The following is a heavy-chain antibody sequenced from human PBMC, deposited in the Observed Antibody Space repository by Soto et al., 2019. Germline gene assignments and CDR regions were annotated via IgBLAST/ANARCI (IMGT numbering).Heavy chain of an antibody. D-gene: IGHD5-12*01. J-gene: IGHJ6*02. CDR3: ARDYYRFNSGYGFSMDV. CDR2: ISYDGSNK. Sequence: QVQLVESGGGVVQPGRSLRLSCAASGFTFSSYAMHWVRQAPGKGLEWVAVISYDGSNKYYADSVKGRFTISRDNSKKPLYLQMNRLRAEDTAVYYCARDYYRFNSGYGFSMDVWGQGTTVTVSS. CDR1: GFTFSSYA. V-gene: IGHV3-30-3*01.